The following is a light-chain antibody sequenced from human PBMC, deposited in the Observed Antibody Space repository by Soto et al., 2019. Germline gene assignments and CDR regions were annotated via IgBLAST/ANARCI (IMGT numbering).Light chain of an antibody. V-gene: IGKV3-20*01. CDR2: GAS. J-gene: IGKJ2*01. Sequence: EIVLTQSPGTLSLSPGERATLSCRASQSVSSTYIAWYQQNPGQAPRLLIYGASSRATGIPDRFSGSGSGTDFTLTISRLEPEDFAVYFCQHYCRFSPFTFVQVT. CDR3: QHYCRFSPFT. CDR1: QSVSSTY.